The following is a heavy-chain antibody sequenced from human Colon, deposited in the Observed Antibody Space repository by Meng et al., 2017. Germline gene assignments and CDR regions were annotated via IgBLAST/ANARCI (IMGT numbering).Heavy chain of an antibody. J-gene: IGHJ4*02. CDR3: ANIRDRSFSDS. D-gene: IGHD1-26*01. V-gene: IGHV4-34*01. Sequence: QVQRQQWGAGLLKPSEPLSLTCAVYGEAISTFYWAWIRQSPGKGLEWIGEINHAGTAYYNPSLKSRVTLSIDTSRNQFSLNLRSVTAADTAVYYCANIRDRSFSDSWGQGTLVTVSS. CDR1: GEAISTFY. CDR2: INHAGTA.